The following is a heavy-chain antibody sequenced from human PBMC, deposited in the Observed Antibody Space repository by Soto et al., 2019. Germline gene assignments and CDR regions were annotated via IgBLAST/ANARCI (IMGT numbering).Heavy chain of an antibody. CDR2: ISAYNGKT. J-gene: IGHJ4*02. V-gene: IGHV1-18*01. Sequence: QVQLVQSGAEVKKPGASVKVSCKASGYTFINYGISWVRQAPGQGLEWMGWISAYNGKTNYAQKLQVRVTMTTDTSTSTAYMELRSLRSDDTAVYYCARRYGDPSSSAGFDYWGQGTLVTVSS. CDR3: ARRYGDPSSSAGFDY. D-gene: IGHD4-17*01. CDR1: GYTFINYG.